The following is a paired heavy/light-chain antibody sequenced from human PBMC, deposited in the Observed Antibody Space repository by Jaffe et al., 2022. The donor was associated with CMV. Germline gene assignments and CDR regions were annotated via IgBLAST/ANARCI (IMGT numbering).Light chain of an antibody. Sequence: QSALTQPASVSGSPGQSITISCTGTSSDVGGYNYVSWYQQHPGKAPKLMIYDVSNRPSGVSNRFSGSKSGNTASLTISGLQAEDEADYYCSSYTSSSTPLVFGGGTKLTVL. CDR3: SSYTSSSTPLV. J-gene: IGLJ3*02. V-gene: IGLV2-14*03. CDR2: DVS. CDR1: SSDVGGYNY.
Heavy chain of an antibody. D-gene: IGHD2-21*02. CDR1: GFTFSSYG. V-gene: IGHV3-33*01. Sequence: QVQLVESGGGVVQPGRSLRLSCAASGFTFSSYGMHWVRQAPGKGLEWVAVIWYDGSNKYYADSVKGRFTISRDNSKNTLYLQMNSLRAEDTAVYYCARGPPYCGGDCYSGFDLWGRGTLVTVSS. CDR3: ARGPPYCGGDCYSGFDL. J-gene: IGHJ2*01. CDR2: IWYDGSNK.